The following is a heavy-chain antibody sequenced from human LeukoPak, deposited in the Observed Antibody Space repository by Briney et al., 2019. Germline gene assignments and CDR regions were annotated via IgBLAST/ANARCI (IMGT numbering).Heavy chain of an antibody. Sequence: GASVKVSCKASGYTFTGYYIHWVRQAPGQGLEWMGWIKPNSGGTNYAQKFQGRVTMTRDTSISTAYMELSRLRSDDTAVYYCARGGIVGATFDYFDYWGQGTLVTVSS. CDR2: IKPNSGGT. D-gene: IGHD1-26*01. V-gene: IGHV1-2*02. CDR3: ARGGIVGATFDYFDY. J-gene: IGHJ4*02. CDR1: GYTFTGYY.